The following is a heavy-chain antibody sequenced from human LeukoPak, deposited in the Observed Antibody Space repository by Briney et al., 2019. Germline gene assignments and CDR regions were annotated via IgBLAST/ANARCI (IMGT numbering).Heavy chain of an antibody. Sequence: GGSLRLSCAASGFTFSGYWMHWVRHVPGKGLVWVSRIKSDGTYTNYADSVRGRFTISRDNAKNTLYLQMNSLKVEDTAVYSCARGDSGYIEDWGRGTLVTVSS. V-gene: IGHV3-74*01. J-gene: IGHJ4*02. CDR1: GFTFSGYW. D-gene: IGHD3-22*01. CDR3: ARGDSGYIED. CDR2: IKSDGTYT.